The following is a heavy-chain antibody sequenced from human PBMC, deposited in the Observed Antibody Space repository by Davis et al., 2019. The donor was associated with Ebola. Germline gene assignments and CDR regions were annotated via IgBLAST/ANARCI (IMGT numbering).Heavy chain of an antibody. CDR1: EFTFSSYG. Sequence: GESLKISCAASEFTFSSYGMTWVRQAPGKGLEWVSSISAGGTAPYYADSVKGRFTISRDNSKNTLYLQMDSLRAEDTAVFYCAEGGTNNFLGANWGQGTPVTVSS. CDR3: AEGGTNNFLGAN. J-gene: IGHJ4*02. CDR2: ISAGGTAP. V-gene: IGHV3-23*01. D-gene: IGHD2-8*01.